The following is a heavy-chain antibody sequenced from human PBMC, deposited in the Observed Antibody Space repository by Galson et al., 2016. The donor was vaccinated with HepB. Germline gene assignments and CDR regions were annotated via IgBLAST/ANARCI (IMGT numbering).Heavy chain of an antibody. V-gene: IGHV5-51*01. D-gene: IGHD2-2*01. J-gene: IGHJ3*02. Sequence: QSGAEVKKPGESLRISCKGSGYTFDSYWIGWVRQLPGKGLEWMGIIYPDDSESKYSPDLEGQVTMSVDKSVSNAYLQWSSLKASDTAMYYCSRHKKGYVATQYAFAIWGRGTMVTVSS. CDR3: SRHKKGYVATQYAFAI. CDR2: IYPDDSES. CDR1: GYTFDSYW.